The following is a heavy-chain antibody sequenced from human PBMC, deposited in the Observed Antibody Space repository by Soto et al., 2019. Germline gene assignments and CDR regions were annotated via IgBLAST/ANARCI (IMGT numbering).Heavy chain of an antibody. CDR2: ISSSSYI. Sequence: GGSLRLSCAASGFTFSSYSMNWVRQAPGKGLEWVSSISSSSYIYYADSVKGRFTISRDNAKNSLYLQMNSLRAEDTAVYYCARAYDLHAFDIWGQGTMVTVSS. V-gene: IGHV3-21*01. D-gene: IGHD3-3*01. CDR3: ARAYDLHAFDI. J-gene: IGHJ3*02. CDR1: GFTFSSYS.